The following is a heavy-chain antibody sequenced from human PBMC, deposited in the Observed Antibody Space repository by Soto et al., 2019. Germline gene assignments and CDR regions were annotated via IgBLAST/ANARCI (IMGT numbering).Heavy chain of an antibody. CDR3: AREDQWVAESRGDVFDI. V-gene: IGHV1-18*01. CDR1: GYTFTSYG. J-gene: IGHJ3*02. CDR2: ISGYNAKT. D-gene: IGHD6-19*01. Sequence: ASVKVSCKASGYTFTSYGISWVRQAPGQGLEWMGWISGYNAKTSYAEKFQGRVTMSADTSTSTAYMELRSLRSDDTAVYYCAREDQWVAESRGDVFDIWGQGTKVTVSS.